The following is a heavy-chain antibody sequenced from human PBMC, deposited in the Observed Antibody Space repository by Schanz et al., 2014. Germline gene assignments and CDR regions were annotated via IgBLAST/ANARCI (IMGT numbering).Heavy chain of an antibody. D-gene: IGHD3-16*01. CDR2: IYSGGST. J-gene: IGHJ3*02. CDR1: GFTVSSNY. CDR3: ARSYHDDDDYTRALDM. V-gene: IGHV3-66*01. Sequence: EVQLVESGGGLVQPGGSLRLSCAASGFTVSSNYMSWVRQAPGKGLEWVSVIYSGGSTYYSDSVKGRFTISRDNSKNMVYLQMNSLRADDTAVYYCARSYHDDDDYTRALDMWGQGTMVTVSS.